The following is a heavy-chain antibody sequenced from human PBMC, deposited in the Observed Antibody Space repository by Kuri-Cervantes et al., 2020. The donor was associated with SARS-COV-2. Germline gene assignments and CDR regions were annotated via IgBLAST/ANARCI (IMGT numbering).Heavy chain of an antibody. CDR2: MYYSGIT. Sequence: GSLRLSCTVSGGSISSYYWSWIRQPPGKGLEWIGYMYYSGITNHDPSLKSRVTISVDTSKNQLSLKLSSVTAADTAVYYCARDNVLFSGSGFDLWGQGILVTVSS. CDR1: GGSISSYY. D-gene: IGHD6-19*01. J-gene: IGHJ4*02. CDR3: ARDNVLFSGSGFDL. V-gene: IGHV4-59*01.